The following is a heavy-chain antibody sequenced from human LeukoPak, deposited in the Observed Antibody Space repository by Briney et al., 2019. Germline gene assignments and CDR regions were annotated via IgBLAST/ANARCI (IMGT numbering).Heavy chain of an antibody. D-gene: IGHD6-13*01. Sequence: GASLQISCKGSGSSFTSYWICWVRPLPGKGLEGMGIIYPGDSDTRYSPSCQGQVTISADKSISTAYLQWSSLKASDTAMYYCARLIGIAAANWFDPWGQGTLVTVSS. J-gene: IGHJ5*02. CDR1: GSSFTSYW. CDR2: IYPGDSDT. V-gene: IGHV5-51*01. CDR3: ARLIGIAAANWFDP.